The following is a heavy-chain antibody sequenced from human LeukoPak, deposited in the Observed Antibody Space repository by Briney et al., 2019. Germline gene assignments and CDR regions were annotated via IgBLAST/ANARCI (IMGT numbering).Heavy chain of an antibody. V-gene: IGHV4-34*01. CDR2: INHSGST. Sequence: SETLSLTCAVYSGSFSGYYWTWIRQPAGKGLEWIGEINHSGSTNYKSSLKSRVTISVDTSKNQFALKLSSVTAADTAVYYCATDYDRRDAFDIWGQGTMVTVSS. CDR1: SGSFSGYY. D-gene: IGHD4-17*01. J-gene: IGHJ3*02. CDR3: ATDYDRRDAFDI.